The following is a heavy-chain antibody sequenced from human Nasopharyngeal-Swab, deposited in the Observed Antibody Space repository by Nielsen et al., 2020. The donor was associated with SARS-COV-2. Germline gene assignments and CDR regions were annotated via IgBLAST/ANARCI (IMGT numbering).Heavy chain of an antibody. CDR1: GLTLRTND. D-gene: IGHD3-16*01. V-gene: IGHV3-48*02. CDR2: IRGSGSAT. Sequence: GESLKISCAASGLTLRTNDMNWVRLAAGKGLEWVSYIRGSGSATYYADSVKGRFTISRDNAKNSLHLQMNRLRDDDTAVDYCARGCLADWGQGTPVTVSS. J-gene: IGHJ4*02. CDR3: ARGCLAD.